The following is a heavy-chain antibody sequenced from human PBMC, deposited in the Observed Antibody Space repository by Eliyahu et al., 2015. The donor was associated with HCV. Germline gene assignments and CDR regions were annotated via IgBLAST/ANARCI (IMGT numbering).Heavy chain of an antibody. V-gene: IGHV4-31*02. J-gene: IGHJ3*01. CDR2: ISXNGRA. Sequence: QVQLQESGPGLVRPSQTLSLXCSVCGGSIXXGDYYWTWXRQRPGTGLEWIXYISXNGRAYHXPSLKSRLTLLVDKSKNQFSLKLTSVTAADTAVYYCAKQVYVVDGFDLWGQGTMVTVS. D-gene: IGHD2-21*01. CDR1: GGSIXXGDYY. CDR3: AKQVYVVDGFDL.